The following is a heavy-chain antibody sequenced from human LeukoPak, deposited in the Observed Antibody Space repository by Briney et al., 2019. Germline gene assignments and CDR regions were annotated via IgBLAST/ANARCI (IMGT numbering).Heavy chain of an antibody. CDR1: GFTFSSYA. J-gene: IGHJ4*02. V-gene: IGHV3-23*01. CDR2: ISGSGRST. Sequence: GGSLRLSCAASGFTFSSYAMSWVRQAPGKGLEWVSPISGSGRSTYYADSVKGRFTISRDNSKNTLYLQMNSLRAEDTAVYYCAKGVAVASPYYFDYWGQGTLVTVSS. CDR3: AKGVAVASPYYFDY. D-gene: IGHD6-19*01.